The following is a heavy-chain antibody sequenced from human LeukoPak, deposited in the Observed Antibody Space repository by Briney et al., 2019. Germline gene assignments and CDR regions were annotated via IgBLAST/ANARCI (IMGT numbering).Heavy chain of an antibody. V-gene: IGHV4-34*01. CDR2: INHSGST. Sequence: SETLSLTCAVYGGSFSGYYWSWTRQPPGKGLEWIGEINHSGSTNYNPSLKSRVTISVDTSKNQFSLKLSSVTAADTAVYYCASRTQRFLEMYYFDYWGQGTLVTVSS. CDR1: GGSFSGYY. J-gene: IGHJ4*02. D-gene: IGHD3-3*01. CDR3: ASRTQRFLEMYYFDY.